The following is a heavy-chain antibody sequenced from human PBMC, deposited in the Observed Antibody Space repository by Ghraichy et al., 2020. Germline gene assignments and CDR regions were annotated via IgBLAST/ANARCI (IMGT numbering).Heavy chain of an antibody. CDR3: AKDGRDGDSNYAYYFDY. D-gene: IGHD4-17*01. Sequence: LTCAASGFTFSSYAMSWVRQAPGKGLEWVSAISGSGGSTYYADSVKGRFTISRDNSKNTLYLQMNSLRAEDTAVYYCAKDGRDGDSNYAYYFDYWGQGTLVTVSS. CDR1: GFTFSSYA. CDR2: ISGSGGST. V-gene: IGHV3-23*01. J-gene: IGHJ4*02.